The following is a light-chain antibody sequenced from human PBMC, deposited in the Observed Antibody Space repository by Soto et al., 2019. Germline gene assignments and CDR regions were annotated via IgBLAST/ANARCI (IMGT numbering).Light chain of an antibody. CDR3: QKYDGAPLT. CDR1: QDINIY. V-gene: IGKV1-27*01. CDR2: AAS. J-gene: IGKJ4*01. Sequence: DIQMTQSPSSLSASVGDRVTITCRAGQDINIYLAWYQQKPGKVPKLLISAASTLQSGVPSRFSGSGSGTDFTLTISSLQPEDRATYYCQKYDGAPLTFGGGTKVEIK.